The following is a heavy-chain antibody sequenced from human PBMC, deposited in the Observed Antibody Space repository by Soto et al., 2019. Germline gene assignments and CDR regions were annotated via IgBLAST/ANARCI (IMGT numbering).Heavy chain of an antibody. D-gene: IGHD3-10*01. J-gene: IGHJ4*02. CDR1: GFTFSSYS. V-gene: IGHV3-21*04. CDR2: ISSSSSYI. Sequence: GGSLRLSCAASGFTFSSYSMNWVRQAPGKGLEWVSSISSSSSYIYYADSVKGRFTIPRGNAKNSLYLQMNSLRAADTAMYFCAKKGYYPSGKINLFDSRGPGTLVTVSS. CDR3: AKKGYYPSGKINLFDS.